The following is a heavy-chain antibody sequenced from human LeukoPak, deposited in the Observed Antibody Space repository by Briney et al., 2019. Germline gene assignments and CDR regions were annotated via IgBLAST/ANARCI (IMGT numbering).Heavy chain of an antibody. CDR2: INHSGST. Sequence: SETLSLTCAVYGGSFSGYYWSWIRQPPGKGLEWIGEINHSGSTNYNPSLKSRVTISVDTSKNQFSLKLSSVTAADTAVYYCARMRSHYYYYYYGMDVWGQGTTVTVSS. J-gene: IGHJ6*02. CDR1: GGSFSGYY. V-gene: IGHV4-34*01. CDR3: ARMRSHYYYYYYGMDV.